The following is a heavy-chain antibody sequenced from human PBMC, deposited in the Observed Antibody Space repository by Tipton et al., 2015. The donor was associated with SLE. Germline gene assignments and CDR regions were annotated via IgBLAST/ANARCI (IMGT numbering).Heavy chain of an antibody. J-gene: IGHJ4*02. CDR3: VRHGYDSNGYYQHYFDY. CDR1: GSSISSYH. D-gene: IGHD3-22*01. Sequence: TLSLTCSVSGSSISSYHWGWIRQPPGEGLEWIGSIHHSGNTYFNPSLKSRVTMSIDTSRNEVFLRLTSVTAADTAVYYCVRHGYDSNGYYQHYFDYWGQGTLVTVSS. CDR2: IHHSGNT. V-gene: IGHV4-38-2*01.